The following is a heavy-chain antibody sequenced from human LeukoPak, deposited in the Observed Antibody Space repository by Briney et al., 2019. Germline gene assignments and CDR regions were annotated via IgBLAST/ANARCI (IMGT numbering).Heavy chain of an antibody. V-gene: IGHV3-30*02. J-gene: IGHJ4*02. CDR2: IRYDGSNK. CDR1: GFTFSSYG. D-gene: IGHD3-16*02. Sequence: PGGSLRLSCAASGFTFSSYGMHWVRQAPGKGLEWVAFIRYDGSNKYYADSVKGRFTISRDNSKNTLYLQMNSLRAEDTAVYYCAKDVPPLGELSLYWGSLPGYWGQGTLVTVSS. CDR3: AKDVPPLGELSLYWGSLPGY.